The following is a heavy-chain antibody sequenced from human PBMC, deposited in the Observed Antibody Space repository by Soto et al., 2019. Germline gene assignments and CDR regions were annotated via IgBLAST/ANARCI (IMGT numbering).Heavy chain of an antibody. CDR1: GFTFSSYS. J-gene: IGHJ6*03. CDR2: ISSSSSTI. Sequence: PGGSLRLSCAASGFTFSSYSMNWVRQAPGKGLEWVSYISSSSSTIYYADSVKGRFTISRDNAKNSLYLQMNSLRAEDTAVYYCARDEYYDFWSGTFGHMDVWGKGTTVTVSS. V-gene: IGHV3-48*01. D-gene: IGHD3-3*01. CDR3: ARDEYYDFWSGTFGHMDV.